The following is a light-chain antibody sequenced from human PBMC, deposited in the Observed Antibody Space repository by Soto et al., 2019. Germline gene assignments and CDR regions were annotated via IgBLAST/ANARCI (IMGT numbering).Light chain of an antibody. V-gene: IGKV3-15*01. Sequence: EIVMTQSPATLSVSPGERATLSCRASQSVNSNLAWYKQKPGQAPRLLIYGASTRATGIPARFSGSGSGTEFTLNISSLQSEDFAVYYCQQYNNWPLWTFGQGTKVEIK. CDR2: GAS. CDR1: QSVNSN. CDR3: QQYNNWPLWT. J-gene: IGKJ1*01.